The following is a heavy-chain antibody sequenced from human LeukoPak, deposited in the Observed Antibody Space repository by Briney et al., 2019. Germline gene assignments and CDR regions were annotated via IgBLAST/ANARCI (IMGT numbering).Heavy chain of an antibody. Sequence: PGGSLRLSCAASGFTFSNAWMSWVRQAPGKGLEWVGRIKSKTDGGTTDYAAPVKGRFTISRDDSKNTLYLQMNSLKTEDTAVYYCTTTPHAYDFWSATTYPYYFDYWGQGTLVTVSS. V-gene: IGHV3-15*01. D-gene: IGHD3-3*01. CDR1: GFTFSNAW. CDR2: IKSKTDGGTT. J-gene: IGHJ4*02. CDR3: TTTPHAYDFWSATTYPYYFDY.